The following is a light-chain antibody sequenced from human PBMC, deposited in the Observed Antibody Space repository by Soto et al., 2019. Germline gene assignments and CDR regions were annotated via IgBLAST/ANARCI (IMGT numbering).Light chain of an antibody. CDR2: GAS. V-gene: IGKV3-20*01. CDR1: QTVGSDY. J-gene: IGKJ1*01. Sequence: EIALTQSPGTLSLSPGESATLSCRASQTVGSDYLAWYQQRPGQAPRLLIYGASSRATGIPDRFSGSGSGTDFTLAISRLESEEFALYYCQEYRTSAQTFGKGTKVDIK. CDR3: QEYRTSAQT.